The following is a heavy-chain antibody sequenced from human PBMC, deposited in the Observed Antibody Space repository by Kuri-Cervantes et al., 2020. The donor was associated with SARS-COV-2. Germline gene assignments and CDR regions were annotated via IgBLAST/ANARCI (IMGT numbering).Heavy chain of an antibody. CDR2: ISGSGSYI. V-gene: IGHV3-21*01. CDR3: ARDSRGIAVAGSYFQD. J-gene: IGHJ1*01. D-gene: IGHD6-19*01. Sequence: GESLKISCAASGFSLSRYTMNWVRQAPGKALEWVSSISGSGSYIYYADSVKGRFAISRDNAKNSLYLQMNSLRAEDTAVYYCARDSRGIAVAGSYFQDWGQGTLVTVSS. CDR1: GFSLSRYT.